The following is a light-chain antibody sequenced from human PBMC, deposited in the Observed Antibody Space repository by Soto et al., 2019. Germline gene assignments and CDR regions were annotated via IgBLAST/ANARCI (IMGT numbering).Light chain of an antibody. V-gene: IGLV1-51*01. CDR3: WTWDSSLSAGV. J-gene: IGLJ3*02. CDR1: SSNIGENF. CDR2: DTS. Sequence: QSVLTQPPSVSAAPGQKVTISCSGSSSNIGENFVSWYQHIPGTAPKLAIHDTSGRPSGIPDRFSGSKSGTSAILGITGLQTGDEATYYCWTWDSSLSAGVFGGGTQLTVL.